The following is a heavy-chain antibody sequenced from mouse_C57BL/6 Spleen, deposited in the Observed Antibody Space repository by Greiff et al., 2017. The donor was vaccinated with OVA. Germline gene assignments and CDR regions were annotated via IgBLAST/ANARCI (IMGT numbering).Heavy chain of an antibody. Sequence: VQLQQSGPELVKPGASVKISCKASGYAFSSSWMNWVKQRPGKGLEWIGRIYPGDGDTNYNGKFKGKATLTADKSSSTAYMQLSSLTSEDSAVYFCARPYYGSSYGDYWGQGTTLTVSS. CDR1: GYAFSSSW. D-gene: IGHD1-1*01. CDR3: ARPYYGSSYGDY. CDR2: IYPGDGDT. J-gene: IGHJ2*01. V-gene: IGHV1-82*01.